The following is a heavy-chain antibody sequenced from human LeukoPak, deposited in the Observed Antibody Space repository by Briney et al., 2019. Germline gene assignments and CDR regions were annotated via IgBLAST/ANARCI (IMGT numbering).Heavy chain of an antibody. CDR1: GYTFTGYY. J-gene: IGHJ4*02. CDR3: ARGRYCSSTTCIPGDY. Sequence: SVKVSCKASGYTFTGYYMHWVRQAPEQGLEWMGWINHNSGGTNYAQKFQGRVTMTRDTSSSTAYLELSMRRSDDTAVYYCARGRYCSSTTCIPGDYWGQGTLVTVSS. CDR2: INHNSGGT. V-gene: IGHV1-2*02. D-gene: IGHD2-2*01.